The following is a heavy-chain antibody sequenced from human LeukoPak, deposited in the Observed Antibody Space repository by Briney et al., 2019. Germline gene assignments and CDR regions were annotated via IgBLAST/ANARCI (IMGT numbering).Heavy chain of an antibody. CDR3: ARGSSWPGPFNY. J-gene: IGHJ4*02. D-gene: IGHD6-13*01. CDR2: IYYSGNT. V-gene: IGHV4-39*07. Sequence: SETLSLTCTVSGGSISSNSYYWGWIRQPPGKGLEWIGSIYYSGNTYYNPSLKSRVTISVDTSKNQFSLKLSSVTAADTAVYYCARGSSWPGPFNYWGQGTLVTVSS. CDR1: GGSISSNSYY.